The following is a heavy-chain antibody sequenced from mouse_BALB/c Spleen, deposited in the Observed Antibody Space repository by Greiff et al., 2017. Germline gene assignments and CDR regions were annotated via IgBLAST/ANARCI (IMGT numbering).Heavy chain of an antibody. CDR3: ARGGITTVYYAMDY. V-gene: IGHV5-17*02. Sequence: EVKVIESGGGLVQPGGSRKLSCAASGFTFSSFGMHWVRQAPEKGLEWVAYISSGSSTIYYADTVKGRFTISRDNPKNTLFLQMTSLRSEDTAMYYCARGGITTVYYAMDYWGQGTSVTVSS. CDR2: ISSGSSTI. J-gene: IGHJ4*01. D-gene: IGHD1-1*01. CDR1: GFTFSSFG.